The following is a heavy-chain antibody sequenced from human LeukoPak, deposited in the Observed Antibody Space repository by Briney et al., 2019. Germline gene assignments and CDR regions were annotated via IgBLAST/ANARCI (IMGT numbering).Heavy chain of an antibody. CDR3: ARSDCRGGSCLFDP. J-gene: IGHJ5*02. V-gene: IGHV1-18*01. D-gene: IGHD2-15*01. CDR1: GYTFTSYG. CDR2: ISAYNGNT. Sequence: ASVKVSCKASGYTFTSYGISWARQAPGQGLEWMGWISAYNGNTNYAQKLQGRVTMTTDTSTSTAYMELRSLRSEDTAVYYCARSDCRGGSCLFDPWGQGTLVTVSS.